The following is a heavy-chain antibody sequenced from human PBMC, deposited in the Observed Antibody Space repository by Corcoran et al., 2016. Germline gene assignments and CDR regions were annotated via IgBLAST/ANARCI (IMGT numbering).Heavy chain of an antibody. CDR2: INHSGST. V-gene: IGHV4-34*01. J-gene: IGHJ5*02. CDR1: GGSFSGYY. Sequence: QVQLQQWGAGLLKPSETLSLTCAVYGGSFSGYYWSWIRQPPGKGLEWIGEINHSGSTNYNPSLKSRVTISVDTSKNQFSLKLSSVTAADTAVYDCARGTPPHVAVAGTGWFDPWGQGTLVTVSS. CDR3: ARGTPPHVAVAGTGWFDP. D-gene: IGHD6-19*01.